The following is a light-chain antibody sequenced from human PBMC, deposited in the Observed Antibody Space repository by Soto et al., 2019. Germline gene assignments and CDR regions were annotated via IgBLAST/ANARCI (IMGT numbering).Light chain of an antibody. CDR2: GAS. CDR3: QQYNDWPTWT. Sequence: DMVLTQSPGTLSLSPGERATLSCRASQSVSSSYLAWYQQKPGQAPRLLIYGASSRATGIPDRFSGSGSGTDFTPTISSLQSEDFAVYSGQQYNDWPTWTFGQGTKVDIK. CDR1: QSVSSSY. V-gene: IGKV3-20*01. J-gene: IGKJ1*01.